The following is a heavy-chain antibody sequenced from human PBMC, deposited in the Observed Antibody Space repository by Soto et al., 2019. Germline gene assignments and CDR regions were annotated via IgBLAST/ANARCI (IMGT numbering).Heavy chain of an antibody. D-gene: IGHD6-13*01. Sequence: GGSLRLSCAASGFTFSSYAMSWVRQAPGKGLEWVSAISGSGGSTYYADSVKGRFTISRDNSKNTLYLQMNSLRAEDTAVYYCAKSYQQLVQETYFDYWGQGTLVTVSS. V-gene: IGHV3-23*01. CDR2: ISGSGGST. CDR1: GFTFSSYA. J-gene: IGHJ4*02. CDR3: AKSYQQLVQETYFDY.